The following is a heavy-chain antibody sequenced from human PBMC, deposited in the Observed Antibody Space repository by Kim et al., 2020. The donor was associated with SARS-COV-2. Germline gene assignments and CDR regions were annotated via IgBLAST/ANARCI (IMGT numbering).Heavy chain of an antibody. J-gene: IGHJ4*02. Sequence: SQKCQGRVTITGDTSASTAYMELSSLRSEDTAVYYCARAGGLMVRGVIDYWGQGTLVTVSS. CDR3: ARAGGLMVRGVIDY. D-gene: IGHD3-10*01. V-gene: IGHV1-3*01.